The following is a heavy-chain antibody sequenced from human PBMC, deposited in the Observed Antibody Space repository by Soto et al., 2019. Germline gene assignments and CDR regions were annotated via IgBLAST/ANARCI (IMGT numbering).Heavy chain of an antibody. V-gene: IGHV1-46*03. CDR1: GYTITSYY. Sequence: AAVKVSGKASGYTITSYYIHGGLKANGQRREWMDIIKPSGGSTSYAQKFQGRVTMTWDTSTSTVYMELSSLRSEDTAVYYCARVLPSLVRGGRSYGMDVWGEALTVSFS. D-gene: IGHD3-10*01. CDR3: ARVLPSLVRGGRSYGMDV. J-gene: IGHJ6*01. CDR2: IKPSGGST.